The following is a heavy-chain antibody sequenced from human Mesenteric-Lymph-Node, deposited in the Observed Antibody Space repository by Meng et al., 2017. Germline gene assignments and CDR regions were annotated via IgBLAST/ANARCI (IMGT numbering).Heavy chain of an antibody. V-gene: IGHV3-33*01. D-gene: IGHD3-10*01. CDR1: GFTFSSYG. J-gene: IGHJ4*02. CDR3: ARDDPVYYYGSGSYSRGFDY. Sequence: GGSLRLSCAASGFTFSSYGMHWVRQAPGKGLEWVAVIWYDGSNKYYADSVKGRFTISRDNSKNTLYLQMNSLRAEDTAVYYCARDDPVYYYGSGSYSRGFDYWGQGTLVTVSS. CDR2: IWYDGSNK.